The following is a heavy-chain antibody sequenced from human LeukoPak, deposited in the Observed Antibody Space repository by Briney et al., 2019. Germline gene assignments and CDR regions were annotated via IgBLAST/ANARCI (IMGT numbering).Heavy chain of an antibody. CDR3: AELGITMIGGV. D-gene: IGHD3-10*02. CDR1: GFTFSSYE. V-gene: IGHV3-48*03. CDR2: ISSSGSTI. Sequence: GGCLRLSCAASGFTFSSYEMNWVRQAPGKGLEWVSYISSSGSTIYYADSVKGRFTISRDNAKNSLYLQMNSLRAEDTAVYYCAELGITMIGGVWGKGTTVTVSS. J-gene: IGHJ6*04.